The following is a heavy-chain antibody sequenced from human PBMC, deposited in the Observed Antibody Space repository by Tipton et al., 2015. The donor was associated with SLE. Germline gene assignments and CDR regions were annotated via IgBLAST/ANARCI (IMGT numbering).Heavy chain of an antibody. V-gene: IGHV3-30*03. D-gene: IGHD5-18*01. CDR1: GFTFSSYS. CDR3: AGEVGYSYGSPFDY. Sequence: QLVQSGGGLVKPGGSLRLSCAASGFTFSSYSMNWVRQAPGKGLEWVAVISYDGSNKYYADSVKGRFTISRDNSKNTLYLQMNSLRAEDTAVYYCAGEVGYSYGSPFDYWGQGTLVTVSS. CDR2: ISYDGSNK. J-gene: IGHJ4*02.